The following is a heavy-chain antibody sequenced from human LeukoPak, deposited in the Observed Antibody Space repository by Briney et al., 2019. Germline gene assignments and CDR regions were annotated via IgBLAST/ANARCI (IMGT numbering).Heavy chain of an antibody. V-gene: IGHV1-2*02. D-gene: IGHD6-13*01. CDR2: INPNNGGT. CDR3: ARDSSSWQGDYYFDY. J-gene: IGHJ4*02. CDR1: GYTFSYYY. Sequence: ASVKVSCKASGYTFSYYYMYWVRQAPGQGLEWMGWINPNNGGTNYAQKFQGRVTMTRDTSISTAYMELSRLRSDDTAVYYCARDSSSWQGDYYFDYWGQGTLVTVSS.